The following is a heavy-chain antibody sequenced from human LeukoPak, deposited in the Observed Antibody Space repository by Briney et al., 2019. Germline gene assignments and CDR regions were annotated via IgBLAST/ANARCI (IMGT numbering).Heavy chain of an antibody. D-gene: IGHD3-9*01. CDR3: ARDHGYDILTGNPNFDY. CDR1: GYTFTSYG. J-gene: IGHJ4*02. V-gene: IGHV1-18*01. Sequence: ASVRVSCKASGYTFTSYGVSWVRQAPGQGLEWMGWISAYNGNTNYAQKLQGRGTMTTDTSTSTAYMELRSLRSDDTAVYYCARDHGYDILTGNPNFDYWGQGTLVTVSS. CDR2: ISAYNGNT.